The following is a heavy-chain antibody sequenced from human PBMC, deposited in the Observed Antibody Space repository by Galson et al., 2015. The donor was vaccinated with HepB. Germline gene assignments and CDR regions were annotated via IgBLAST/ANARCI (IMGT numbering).Heavy chain of an antibody. Sequence: SLRLSCAASGFTFSSYSMNWVRQAPGKGLGWVSSISSSSSYIYYADSVKGRFTISRDNAKNSLYLQMNSLRAEDTAVYYCASLLAYCGGDCYSNYYYYGMDVWGQGTTVTVSS. CDR3: ASLLAYCGGDCYSNYYYYGMDV. V-gene: IGHV3-21*01. CDR1: GFTFSSYS. D-gene: IGHD2-21*02. J-gene: IGHJ6*02. CDR2: ISSSSSYI.